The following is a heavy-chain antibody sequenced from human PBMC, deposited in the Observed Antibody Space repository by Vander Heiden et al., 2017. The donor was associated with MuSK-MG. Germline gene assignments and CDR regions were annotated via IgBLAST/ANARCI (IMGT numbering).Heavy chain of an antibody. V-gene: IGHV1-3*01. CDR2: IHAGNDYT. CDR3: ARDDPSWAY. J-gene: IGHJ4*02. Sequence: QVQLVQSGAEVKKPGVSVRVSCKASGYTFTTYIMHWVRQAPGQRPEWMGWIHAGNDYTEYSQRFQGRLTITRDTSASTAYMDLSSLTSEDTAVYYCARDDPSWAYWGQGTLGTVSS. CDR1: GYTFTTYI.